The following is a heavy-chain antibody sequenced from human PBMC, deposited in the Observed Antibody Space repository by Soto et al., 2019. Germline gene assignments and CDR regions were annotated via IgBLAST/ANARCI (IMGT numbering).Heavy chain of an antibody. CDR3: ARDSLNWNYYGSGSARSSTYYYYGMDV. D-gene: IGHD3-10*01. V-gene: IGHV1-69*04. J-gene: IGHJ6*02. CDR2: IIPILGIA. CDR1: GGTFSSYT. Sequence: GASVKVSCKASGGTFSSYTISWVRQAPGQGLEWMGRIIPILGIANYAQKFQGRVTITADKSTSTAYMELSSLRSEDTAVYYCARDSLNWNYYGSGSARSSTYYYYGMDVWGQGTTVTVSS.